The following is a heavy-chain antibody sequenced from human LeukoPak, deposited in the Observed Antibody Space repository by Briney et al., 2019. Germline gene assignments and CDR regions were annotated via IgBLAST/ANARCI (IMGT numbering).Heavy chain of an antibody. V-gene: IGHV1-8*01. CDR1: GYTFTSYD. CDR2: MNPNSGNT. D-gene: IGHD3-3*01. Sequence: PEASVKVSCKASGYTFTSYDINWVRQATGQGLEWMGWMNPNSGNTGYAQKFQGRVTMTRNTSISTAYMELSSLRSEDTAVYYCARDWARSGPPRVAFDYWGQGTLVTVSS. CDR3: ARDWARSGPPRVAFDY. J-gene: IGHJ4*02.